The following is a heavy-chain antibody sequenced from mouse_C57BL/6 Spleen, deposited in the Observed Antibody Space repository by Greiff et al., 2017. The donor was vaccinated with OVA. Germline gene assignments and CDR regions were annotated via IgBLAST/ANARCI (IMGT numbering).Heavy chain of an antibody. D-gene: IGHD2-1*01. V-gene: IGHV1-82*01. J-gene: IGHJ2*01. Sequence: QVQLQQSGPELVKPGASVKISCKASGYAFSSSWMNWVKQRPGKGLEWIGRIYPGDGDTNYNGKFKGKATLTADKSSSTAYMQLSSLTSEDSAVYFCARDYYGIFDYWGQGTTLTVSS. CDR1: GYAFSSSW. CDR2: IYPGDGDT. CDR3: ARDYYGIFDY.